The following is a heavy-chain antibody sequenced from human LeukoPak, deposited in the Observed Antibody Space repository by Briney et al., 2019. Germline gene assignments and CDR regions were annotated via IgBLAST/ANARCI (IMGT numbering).Heavy chain of an antibody. Sequence: SETLSLTCTVSVGSISSYYWSWIRQPAGKGLEWIGRIYTSGSTNYNPSLKSRVTMSVDTSKNQFSLKLSSVTAADTAVYYCARDGGYSYGLYYYYYGMDVWGQGTTVTVSS. CDR2: IYTSGST. D-gene: IGHD5-18*01. J-gene: IGHJ6*02. CDR1: VGSISSYY. CDR3: ARDGGYSYGLYYYYYGMDV. V-gene: IGHV4-4*07.